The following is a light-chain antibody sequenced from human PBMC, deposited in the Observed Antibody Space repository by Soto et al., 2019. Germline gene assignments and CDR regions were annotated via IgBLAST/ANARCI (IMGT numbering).Light chain of an antibody. CDR1: QSVSSK. CDR2: GAS. CDR3: QKYNNWPLT. V-gene: IGKV3-15*01. J-gene: IGKJ4*01. Sequence: EIVMTQSPATLSVSPGERATLSCRASQSVSSKLAWYQQKPGQSPRLLIHGASTRATGIPARFGGSGSGTEFTLTISSLQSEDFAVYYCQKYNNWPLTFGGGTKVEI.